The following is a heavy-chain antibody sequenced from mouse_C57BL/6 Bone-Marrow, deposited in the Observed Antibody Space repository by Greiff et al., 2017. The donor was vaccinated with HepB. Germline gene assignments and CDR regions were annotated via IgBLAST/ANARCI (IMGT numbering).Heavy chain of an antibody. D-gene: IGHD3-2*02. Sequence: QVQLQQSGAELVRPGTSVKMSCKASGYTFTNYWIGWAKQRPGHGLEWIGDIYPGGGYTNYNEKFKGKATLTADKSSSTAYMQVSSLTSEDSAIYYCARRQLRRLGLDYWGQGTTLTVSS. CDR2: IYPGGGYT. V-gene: IGHV1-63*01. J-gene: IGHJ2*01. CDR3: ARRQLRRLGLDY. CDR1: GYTFTNYW.